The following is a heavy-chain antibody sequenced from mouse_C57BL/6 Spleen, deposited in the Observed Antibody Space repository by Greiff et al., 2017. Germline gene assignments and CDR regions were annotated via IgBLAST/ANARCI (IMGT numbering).Heavy chain of an antibody. V-gene: IGHV2-6-1*01. CDR3: ARQGRGYYAMDY. CDR1: GFSLTSYG. CDR2: IWSDGST. Sequence: VQLMESGPGLVAPSQSLSITCTVSGFSLTSYGVHWVRQPPGKGLEWLVVIWSDGSTTYNSALKSRLGISKDNSKSQVFLKMNSIQTDDTAMYYCARQGRGYYAMDYWGQGTSVTVSS. J-gene: IGHJ4*01.